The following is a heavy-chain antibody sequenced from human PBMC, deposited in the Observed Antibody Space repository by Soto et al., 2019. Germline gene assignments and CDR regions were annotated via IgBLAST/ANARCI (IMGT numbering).Heavy chain of an antibody. V-gene: IGHV3-7*01. CDR3: ARGTYCGTDCHYHFDS. D-gene: IGHD2-21*02. CDR1: GFTLRGYW. J-gene: IGHJ4*02. Sequence: EVHLVESGGGLVQPGGSLRLSCLASGFTLRGYWMSWVRQAPGKGLEWVANIKQDGSANNYLDSVKGRFTISRDNAEKSVYLEMSSLRVEDTAIHYCARGTYCGTDCHYHFDSWGQGTLVTVSS. CDR2: IKQDGSAN.